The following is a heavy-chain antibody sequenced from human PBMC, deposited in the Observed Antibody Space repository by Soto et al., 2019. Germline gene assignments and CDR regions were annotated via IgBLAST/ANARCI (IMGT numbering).Heavy chain of an antibody. CDR3: ARGSFLGIPGASLNWDYYCLDV. J-gene: IGHJ6*01. CDR1: GDSVSSNSAA. V-gene: IGHV6-1*01. CDR2: TYYRSKWFN. D-gene: IGHD7-27*01. Sequence: SQTLSLTCAISGDSVSSNSAAWNWIRQSPSRDLEWLGRTYYRSKWFNDYAVSVESRITINADTSNNQFSLQLNSVTPEDTAVYLCARGSFLGIPGASLNWDYYCLDVPGQEATGTISS.